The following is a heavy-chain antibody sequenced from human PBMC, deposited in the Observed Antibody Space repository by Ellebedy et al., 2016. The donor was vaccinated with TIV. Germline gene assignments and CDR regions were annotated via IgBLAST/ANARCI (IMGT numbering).Heavy chain of an antibody. Sequence: SETLSLTXAVYGGSFSGYSWSWIRQPPGKGLEWLGELNHSGSTQYNPSLKTRVTISVERSKKHFSLKLTSVTAADTAVYFCARGLQVSGAFDIWGQGTMVTVSS. V-gene: IGHV4-34*01. CDR3: ARGLQVSGAFDI. CDR2: LNHSGST. J-gene: IGHJ3*02. CDR1: GGSFSGYS.